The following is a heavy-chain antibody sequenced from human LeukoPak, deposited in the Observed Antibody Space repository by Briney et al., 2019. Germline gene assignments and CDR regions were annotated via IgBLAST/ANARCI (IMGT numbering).Heavy chain of an antibody. CDR2: INPSGGST. D-gene: IGHD5-24*01. CDR1: GYTFTSYY. J-gene: IGHJ4*02. Sequence: ASVKVSCKASGYTFTSYYMHWVRQAPGQGLEWMGVINPSGGSTSYAQKFQGRVTMTRDMSTSTFYMELSSLRSEDTAVYHCARAWSGGHNYFGGYWGQGTLVTVSS. CDR3: ARAWSGGHNYFGGY. V-gene: IGHV1-46*01.